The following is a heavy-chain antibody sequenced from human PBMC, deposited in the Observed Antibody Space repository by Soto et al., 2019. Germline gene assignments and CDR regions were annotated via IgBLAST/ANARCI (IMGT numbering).Heavy chain of an antibody. J-gene: IGHJ4*02. V-gene: IGHV1-18*04. CDR1: GYTFSTYG. D-gene: IGHD1-1*01. CDR3: ARDDAQLERRTGIDY. CDR2: ISANNGNT. Sequence: ASVKVSCKASGYTFSTYGISWVRQAPGQGLEWMGWISANNGNTKYAQKLQGRVTMTTDTSTSTAYMELRSLRSDDTAVYYCARDDAQLERRTGIDYWGQGTVVTVSS.